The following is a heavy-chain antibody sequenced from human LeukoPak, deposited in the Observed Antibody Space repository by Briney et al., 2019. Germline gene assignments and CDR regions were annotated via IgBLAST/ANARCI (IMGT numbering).Heavy chain of an antibody. CDR2: IRYDGSNK. D-gene: IGHD5-12*01. Sequence: PGGSLRLSCAASGFTFSSYGMHWVRQAPGKGLEWVAFIRYDGSNKYYADSVKGRFTISRDNSKNTLYLQMNSLRAEDTAVYYCAKGKRGYDSGLFDYWGQGTLVTVSS. V-gene: IGHV3-30*02. J-gene: IGHJ4*02. CDR1: GFTFSSYG. CDR3: AKGKRGYDSGLFDY.